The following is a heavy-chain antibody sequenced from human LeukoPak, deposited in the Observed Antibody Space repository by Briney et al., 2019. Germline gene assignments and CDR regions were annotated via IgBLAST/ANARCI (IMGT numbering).Heavy chain of an antibody. CDR3: AKYQTGTWTSYDSSDI. CDR2: INGESTFR. J-gene: IGHJ3*02. Sequence: GGSLRLSCTASGFSFSSPGMNWVRQAPGKGLEWVSSINGESTFRVYADSVKGRFTISRDNAKNSLYLQMDSLRAEDTAVYYCAKYQTGTWTSYDSSDIWGQGTLVTVSS. V-gene: IGHV3-21*01. D-gene: IGHD1-7*01. CDR1: GFSFSSPG.